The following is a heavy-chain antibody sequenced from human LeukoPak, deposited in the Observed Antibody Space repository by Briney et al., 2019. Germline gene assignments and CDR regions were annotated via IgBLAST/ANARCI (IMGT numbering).Heavy chain of an antibody. Sequence: GGSLRLSCVASGFTFSSRDWMTWVRQAPGKGLGWVANIKQDGSEKNYVDSVKGRFTISRDNAKNSVDLQMNSLRAEDTAVYYCASTVAGNSGGGYWGQGTLVTVSS. V-gene: IGHV3-7*01. CDR1: GFTFSSRDW. CDR2: IKQDGSEK. CDR3: ASTVAGNSGGGY. D-gene: IGHD6-19*01. J-gene: IGHJ4*02.